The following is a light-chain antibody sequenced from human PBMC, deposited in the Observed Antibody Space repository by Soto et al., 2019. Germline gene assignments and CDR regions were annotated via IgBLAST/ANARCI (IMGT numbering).Light chain of an antibody. CDR1: QSISSW. Sequence: DLPMTQSPSTLSASVGDRVTITCRASQSISSWLAWYQQKPGKAPKLLIYKASSLESGVPSRFSGSGSGTEFTLTISSLQPDDFATNYCQQYNSYPYTFGQGTKLEIK. J-gene: IGKJ2*01. CDR3: QQYNSYPYT. CDR2: KAS. V-gene: IGKV1-5*03.